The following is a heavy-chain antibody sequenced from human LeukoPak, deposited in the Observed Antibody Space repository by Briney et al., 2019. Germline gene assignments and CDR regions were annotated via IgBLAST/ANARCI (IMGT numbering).Heavy chain of an antibody. CDR1: GFTFSNSA. CDR2: LSGSGITT. V-gene: IGHV3-23*01. D-gene: IGHD6-19*01. Sequence: GGSLRLSCAASGFTFSNSAMSWVRQAPGKGLEWVSTLSGSGITTYYADSVKGRFTISRDNSKNTLYLQMNTLRAGDSALYYCAKGIYSSGWSYFDYWGHGTLVTVSS. CDR3: AKGIYSSGWSYFDY. J-gene: IGHJ4*01.